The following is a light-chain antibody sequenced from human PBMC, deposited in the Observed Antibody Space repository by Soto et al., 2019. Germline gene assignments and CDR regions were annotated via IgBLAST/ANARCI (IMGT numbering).Light chain of an antibody. CDR2: DAA. Sequence: QITQSTYSSSAAVVYRVTIDCRASQNINTYLNWYQQKPGKAPKLLIFDAASLQSGVPSRFSGGGSRTDFTLTITSLQPEDFATYYCQQNSSNPLNFGPGTKVEIK. CDR3: QQNSSNPLN. CDR1: QNINTY. J-gene: IGKJ2*01. V-gene: IGKV1-39*01.